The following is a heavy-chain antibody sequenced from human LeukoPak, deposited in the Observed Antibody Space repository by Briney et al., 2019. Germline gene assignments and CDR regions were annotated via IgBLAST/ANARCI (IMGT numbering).Heavy chain of an antibody. CDR3: ARDNYVTGGDY. CDR1: GFSFDDHA. D-gene: IGHD3-16*01. CDR2: ISWNGNNK. J-gene: IGHJ4*02. Sequence: PGGSLRLSCVASGFSFDDHAMHWVRQAPGKGLEWVSGISWNGNNKGYVDSVRGRFTISRDKAKNSLYLQMNSLRAEDTAVYYCARDNYVTGGDYWGQGTLVTVSS. V-gene: IGHV3-9*01.